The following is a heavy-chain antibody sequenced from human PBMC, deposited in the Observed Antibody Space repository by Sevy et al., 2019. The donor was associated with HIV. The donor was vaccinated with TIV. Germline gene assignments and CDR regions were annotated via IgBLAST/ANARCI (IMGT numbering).Heavy chain of an antibody. CDR2: INHSGST. D-gene: IGHD6-13*01. CDR1: GGSFSGYY. Sequence: SETLSLTCAVYGGSFSGYYWSWIRQPPGMGLEWIGEINHSGSTNYNPSLKSRVTISVDTSKNQFSLKLSSVTAADTAVYYCAREAWTYSSSWYSTYYYYYGMDVWGQWTTVTVSS. J-gene: IGHJ6*02. CDR3: AREAWTYSSSWYSTYYYYYGMDV. V-gene: IGHV4-34*01.